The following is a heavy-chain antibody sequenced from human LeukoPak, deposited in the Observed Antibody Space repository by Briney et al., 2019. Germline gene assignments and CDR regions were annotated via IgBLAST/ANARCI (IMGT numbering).Heavy chain of an antibody. D-gene: IGHD5-18*01. J-gene: IGHJ4*02. CDR1: GFTFSNSW. Sequence: GGSLRLSCAASGFTFSNSWMTWVRQVPGKGLEWVATINGEGSDKYYVDSVKGRFIISRDNAKNSLHLQMSSLRVEDTAVYYCIDVGHSDWGQGTLVTVFS. CDR3: IDVGHSD. CDR2: INGEGSDK. V-gene: IGHV3-7*01.